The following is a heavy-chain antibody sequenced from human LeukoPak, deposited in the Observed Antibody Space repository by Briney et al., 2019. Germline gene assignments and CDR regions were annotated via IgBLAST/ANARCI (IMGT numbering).Heavy chain of an antibody. CDR3: ARGRGTGTYYYYYYGMDV. CDR2: INHSGST. J-gene: IGHJ6*02. Sequence: SETLSLTCAVYGGSFSGYYWSWIRQPPGKGLEWIGEINHSGSTNYNPSLKSRVTISVDTSKNQFSLKLSSVTAADTAVYYCARGRGTGTYYYYYYGMDVWGQGTTVTVSS. V-gene: IGHV4-34*01. CDR1: GGSFSGYY. D-gene: IGHD1-1*01.